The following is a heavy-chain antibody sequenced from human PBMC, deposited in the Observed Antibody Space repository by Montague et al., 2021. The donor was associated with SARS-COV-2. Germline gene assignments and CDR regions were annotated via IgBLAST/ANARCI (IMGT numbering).Heavy chain of an antibody. V-gene: IGHV3-48*03. CDR3: ARDVEILEYSSLGSFDY. D-gene: IGHD6-6*01. J-gene: IGHJ4*02. CDR2: ISSSGSTI. Sequence: SFRLSCAASGFTFSSYEMNWVRQAPGKGLEWVSYISSSGSTIYYADSVKGRFTISRDNAKNSLYLQMNSLRAEDTAVYYCARDVEILEYSSLGSFDYWGQGTLVTVSS. CDR1: GFTFSSYE.